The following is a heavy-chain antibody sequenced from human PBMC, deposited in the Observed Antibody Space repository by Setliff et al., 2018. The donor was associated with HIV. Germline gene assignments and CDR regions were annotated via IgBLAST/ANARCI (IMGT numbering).Heavy chain of an antibody. V-gene: IGHV4-61*09. CDR1: GGSINSDSYY. CDR2: IHTSGST. CDR3: ARVSSSYYFLGAFDS. Sequence: PSETLSLTCTVFGGSINSDSYYWTWIRQPAGKGLEWIGHIHTSGSTNYSPSLKSRVTISIDTSKNQFSLKLRSATATDTALYYCARVSSSYYFLGAFDSWGQGTLVTVSS. J-gene: IGHJ4*02. D-gene: IGHD6-13*01.